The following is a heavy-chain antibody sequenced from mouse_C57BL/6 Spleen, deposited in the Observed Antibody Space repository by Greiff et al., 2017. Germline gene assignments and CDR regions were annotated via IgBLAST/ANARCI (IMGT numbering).Heavy chain of an antibody. CDR1: GFSFNTYA. V-gene: IGHV10-1*01. J-gene: IGHJ4*01. CDR3: VRLRDSAMDY. CDR2: IRSKSNNYTT. D-gene: IGHD3-2*01. Sequence: EVKLVESGGGLVQPKGSLKLSCAASGFSFNTYAMNWVRQAPGKGLEWVARIRSKSNNYTTYYADSVKDRFTISRDDSESMHYLQMNNLKTEDTAMYYCVRLRDSAMDYWGQGTSVTVSS.